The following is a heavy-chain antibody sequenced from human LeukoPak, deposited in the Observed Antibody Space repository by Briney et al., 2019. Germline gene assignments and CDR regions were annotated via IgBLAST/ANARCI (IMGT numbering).Heavy chain of an antibody. Sequence: SETLSLTCAVYGGSFSGYYWSWIRQPPGKGLEWIGEINHSGSTNYNPSLKSRVTISVDTPKNQFSLKLSSVTAADTAVYYCARGRGTYDSSGYYYPRFDYWGQGTLVTVSS. CDR2: INHSGST. V-gene: IGHV4-34*01. D-gene: IGHD3-22*01. CDR1: GGSFSGYY. CDR3: ARGRGTYDSSGYYYPRFDY. J-gene: IGHJ4*02.